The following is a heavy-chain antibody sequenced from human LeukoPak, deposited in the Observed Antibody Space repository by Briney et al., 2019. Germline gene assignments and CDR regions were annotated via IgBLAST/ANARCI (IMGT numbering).Heavy chain of an antibody. J-gene: IGHJ3*02. CDR1: GGTFSSYA. Sequence: GASVKVSCKASGGTFSSYAISWVRQAPGQGLEWMGGIIPIFGTANYAQKFQGRVTITTDESTSTAYMELSSLRSEDTAVYYCARVEATIWTENDAFDIWGQGTMVTVSS. V-gene: IGHV1-69*05. CDR3: ARVEATIWTENDAFDI. CDR2: IIPIFGTA. D-gene: IGHD5-12*01.